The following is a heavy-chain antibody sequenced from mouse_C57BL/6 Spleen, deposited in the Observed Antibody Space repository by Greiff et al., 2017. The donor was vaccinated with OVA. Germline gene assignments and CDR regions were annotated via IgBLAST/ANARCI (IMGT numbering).Heavy chain of an antibody. CDR2: IDPEDGET. D-gene: IGHD6-1*01. J-gene: IGHJ2*01. CDR1: GFNIKDYY. V-gene: IGHV14-2*01. CDR3: ARSKVASNFDY. Sequence: VQLKESGAELARPGASVKLSCTASGFNIKDYYMHWVKQRTEQGLEWIGRIDPEDGETKYAPKFQGKATITADTSSNTAYLQLSSLTSEDTAVYYCARSKVASNFDYWGQGTTLTVSS.